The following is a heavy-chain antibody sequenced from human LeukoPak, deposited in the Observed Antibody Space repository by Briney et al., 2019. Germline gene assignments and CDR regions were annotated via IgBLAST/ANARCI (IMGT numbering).Heavy chain of an antibody. CDR2: ISSDGSTK. V-gene: IGHV3-30*04. CDR3: SRSRPKFKDFDY. J-gene: IGHJ4*02. Sequence: GGSLRLSCAASEFTFSNYAMHWVRQAPGKGLDWVALISSDGSTKYYADSVKGRFTISRDNSKNTLYLQMNSLRAEDTAVYYCSRSRPKFKDFDYWGQGTLVTVSS. CDR1: EFTFSNYA.